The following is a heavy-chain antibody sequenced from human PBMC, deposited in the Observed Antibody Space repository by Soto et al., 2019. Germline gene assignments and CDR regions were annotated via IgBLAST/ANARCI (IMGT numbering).Heavy chain of an antibody. J-gene: IGHJ4*02. V-gene: IGHV1-2*02. D-gene: IGHD5-18*01. CDR1: GYSXTGYF. CDR2: IKPISCDT. Sequence: GXSXKVSFKASGYSXTGYFLNLVRQAPGQGLEWIGWIKPISCDTDYAQKFQDRVTLTRDTSFEKAYMELSRLTSDDTAVYYCARGSSTAWVKVGNDYWGQGTLGTVSS. CDR3: ARGSSTAWVKVGNDY.